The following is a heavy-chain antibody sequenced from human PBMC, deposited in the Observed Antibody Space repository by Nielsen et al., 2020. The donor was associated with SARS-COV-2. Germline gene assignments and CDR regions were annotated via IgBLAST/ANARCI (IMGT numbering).Heavy chain of an antibody. D-gene: IGHD3-10*01. CDR2: IYHSGST. J-gene: IGHJ5*02. V-gene: IGHV4-34*09. Sequence: WIRQPPGKGLEWIGEIYHSGSTYYNPSLESRVTISVDTSKNQFSLKLSSVTAADTAVYYCARARSITMVRGVISDWFDPWGQGTLVTVSS. CDR3: ARARSITMVRGVISDWFDP.